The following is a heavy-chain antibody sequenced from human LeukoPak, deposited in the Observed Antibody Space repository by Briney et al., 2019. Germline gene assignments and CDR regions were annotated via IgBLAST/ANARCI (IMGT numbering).Heavy chain of an antibody. J-gene: IGHJ4*02. V-gene: IGHV3-30*04. CDR3: AKDGVYSSSWYFDY. CDR1: GFTFSDYT. Sequence: GRSLRLSCAASGFTFSDYTMQWVRQAPGKGLEWVALLPPDGSYQYYADSLKGRFTISRDNSKNTLYLQMNSLRAEDTAVYYCAKDGVYSSSWYFDYWGQGTLVTVSS. CDR2: LPPDGSYQ. D-gene: IGHD6-13*01.